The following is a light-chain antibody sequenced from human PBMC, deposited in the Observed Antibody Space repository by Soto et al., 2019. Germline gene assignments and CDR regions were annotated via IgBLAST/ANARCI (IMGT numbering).Light chain of an antibody. CDR2: QAS. V-gene: IGKV1-5*03. CDR3: QSGVT. Sequence: DIPMTQSPSTLSASVGDRVTITCRASQSISSWLAWYQQKPGKAPKLLIYQASSLQSGVPSSFSGSGSGTEFTLTISRLQPDDFATYYCQSGVTCGGGTKVEIK. CDR1: QSISSW. J-gene: IGKJ4*01.